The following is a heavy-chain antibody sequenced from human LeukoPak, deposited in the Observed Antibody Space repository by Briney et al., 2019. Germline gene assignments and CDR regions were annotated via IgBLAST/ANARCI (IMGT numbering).Heavy chain of an antibody. CDR3: AKNTKPTVVTPDF. D-gene: IGHD4-23*01. Sequence: GGSLRLSCAASGFTFSSYGMHWVRQAPGKGLEWVAVISYDGSNKYYADSVKGRFTISRDNSKNTLYLQMNSLRAEDTAVYYCAKNTKPTVVTPDFWGQGTLVTVSS. V-gene: IGHV3-30*18. CDR2: ISYDGSNK. CDR1: GFTFSSYG. J-gene: IGHJ4*02.